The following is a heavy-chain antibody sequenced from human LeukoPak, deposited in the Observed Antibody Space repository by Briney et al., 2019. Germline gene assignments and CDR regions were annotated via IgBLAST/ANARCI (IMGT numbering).Heavy chain of an antibody. J-gene: IGHJ4*02. CDR3: ARARKLVVRGVMDY. D-gene: IGHD3-10*01. CDR1: GYTFTSYD. CDR2: MNPNSGNT. V-gene: IGHV1-8*01. Sequence: EASVKVSCKASGYTFTSYDINWVRQATGQGLEWMGWMNPNSGNTGYAQKFQGRVTMTRDTSISTAYMELSRLRSDDTAVYYCARARKLVVRGVMDYWGQGTLVTVSS.